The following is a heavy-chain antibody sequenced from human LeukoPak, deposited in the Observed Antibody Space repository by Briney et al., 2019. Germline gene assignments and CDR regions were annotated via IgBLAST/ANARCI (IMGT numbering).Heavy chain of an antibody. CDR1: GFTFSSYG. V-gene: IGHV3-30*02. J-gene: IGHJ3*02. CDR3: AKDCGSWCRGAFDI. CDR2: IRYDGSNK. Sequence: GGSLRLSCAASGFTFSSYGMHWVRQAPGKGLEWGAFIRYDGSNKYYADSVKGRFTISRDNSKNTLYLQMNRLRAEDTAVYYCAKDCGSWCRGAFDIWGQGTMVTVSS. D-gene: IGHD6-13*01.